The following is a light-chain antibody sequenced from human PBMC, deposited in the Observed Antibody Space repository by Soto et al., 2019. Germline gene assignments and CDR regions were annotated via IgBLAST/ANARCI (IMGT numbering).Light chain of an antibody. Sequence: DIQMTQSPATLSASVGDRVTITCRAGQSIGNALNWYQQKPGRAPKLLIYAASSLQSGVPSRFSGSGSGTQFALTISRLQPDDLATYYCQRRFTTVRTFGQGTKLDIK. CDR1: QSIGNA. CDR3: QRRFTTVRT. CDR2: AAS. J-gene: IGKJ2*01. V-gene: IGKV1-39*01.